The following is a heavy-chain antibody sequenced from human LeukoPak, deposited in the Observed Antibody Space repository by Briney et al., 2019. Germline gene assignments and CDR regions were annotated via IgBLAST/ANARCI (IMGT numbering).Heavy chain of an antibody. V-gene: IGHV3-21*01. Sequence: GGSLRLSCAASGFTFSSYSMNWVRQAPGKGLEWVSSISRSSGYIYYADSVKGRFTISRDNAKNSLYLQMNSLRAEDTAVYYCARVGPYCSGGSCYDYWGQGTLVTVSS. D-gene: IGHD2-15*01. CDR1: GFTFSSYS. J-gene: IGHJ4*02. CDR2: ISRSSGYI. CDR3: ARVGPYCSGGSCYDY.